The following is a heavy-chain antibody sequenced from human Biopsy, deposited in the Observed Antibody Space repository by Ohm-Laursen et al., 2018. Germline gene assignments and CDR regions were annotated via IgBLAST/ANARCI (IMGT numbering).Heavy chain of an antibody. CDR3: ARQVDFWSGYVDY. Sequence: SEPLSLTCTVSGGSISDSTYHWGWIRQSPGKGLEWIGNIYYSGNTDYSPSLKSRVTISVDTSNNHFSLKLRSVTAADTAVYYCARQVDFWSGYVDYWGQGTLVAVSS. V-gene: IGHV4-39*01. D-gene: IGHD3-3*01. J-gene: IGHJ4*02. CDR1: GGSISDSTYH. CDR2: IYYSGNT.